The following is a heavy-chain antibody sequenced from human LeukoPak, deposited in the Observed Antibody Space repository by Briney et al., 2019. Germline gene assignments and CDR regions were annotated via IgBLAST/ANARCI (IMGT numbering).Heavy chain of an antibody. D-gene: IGHD2-15*01. V-gene: IGHV4-59*01. Sequence: SETLSLTCTVSGGSITGYYWTWIRQPPGKRLEGIGYIYNSGSTNYNPSLKSRLTISVDTSKNQFSPRLSSVTAADTAVYYCARGGGLVVVRSGLLDYWGQGTLVTVSS. CDR1: GGSITGYY. CDR2: IYNSGST. CDR3: ARGGGLVVVRSGLLDY. J-gene: IGHJ4*02.